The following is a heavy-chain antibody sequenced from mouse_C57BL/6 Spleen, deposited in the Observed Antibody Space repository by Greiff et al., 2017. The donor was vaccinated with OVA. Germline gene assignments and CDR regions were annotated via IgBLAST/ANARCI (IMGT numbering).Heavy chain of an antibody. V-gene: IGHV1-9*01. Sequence: QVQLKESGAELMKPGASVKLSCKATGYTFTGYWIEWVKQRPGHGLEWIGEILTGSGSTNYHEKFKGKATFTADTSSNTAYMQLSSLTTEDSAIYYCARVTTVVATHDYWGQGTTRTVSS. CDR1: GYTFTGYW. CDR3: ARVTTVVATHDY. J-gene: IGHJ2*01. D-gene: IGHD1-1*01. CDR2: ILTGSGST.